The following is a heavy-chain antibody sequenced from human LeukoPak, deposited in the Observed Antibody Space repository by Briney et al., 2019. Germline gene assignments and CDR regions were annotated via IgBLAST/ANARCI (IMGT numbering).Heavy chain of an antibody. D-gene: IGHD1-26*01. CDR2: INHSGST. CDR1: GGSFSGYY. V-gene: IGHV4-34*01. Sequence: SETLSLTCAVYGGSFSGYYWSWIRQPPGKGLEWIGEINHSGSTNYNPSLKSRATISVDTSKNQFSLKLSSVTAADTAVYYCARRPLQVGATDYWGQGTLVTVSS. CDR3: ARRPLQVGATDY. J-gene: IGHJ4*02.